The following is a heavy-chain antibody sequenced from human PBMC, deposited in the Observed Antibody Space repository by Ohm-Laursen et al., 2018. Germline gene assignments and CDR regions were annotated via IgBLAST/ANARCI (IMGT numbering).Heavy chain of an antibody. CDR2: ISWNNGYI. CDR1: GFSFGSYA. CDR3: AKVEGYAGAH. D-gene: IGHD3-16*01. V-gene: IGHV3-9*01. J-gene: IGHJ4*02. Sequence: SLRLSCAASGFSFGSYAMHWVRQAPGKGLEWVSGISWNNGYIGYADSVKGRFTISRDNAKNSLYLQMNSLRAEDTALYYCAKVEGYAGAHWGQGTLVTVSS.